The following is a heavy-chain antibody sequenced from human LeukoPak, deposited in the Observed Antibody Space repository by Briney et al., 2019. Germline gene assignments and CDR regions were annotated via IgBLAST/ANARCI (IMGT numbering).Heavy chain of an antibody. J-gene: IGHJ4*02. V-gene: IGHV1/OR15-3*02. CDR1: GYTFTDYY. D-gene: IGHD1-26*01. CDR2: ISAGNGNT. CDR3: ARDSGSGNNDY. Sequence: ASVKVSCKASGYTFTDYYVHWVRQAPGQGLEWMGRISAGNGNTKYSQNFQGRVTFISNTSATTALMELSSLRSEDAAVYYCARDSGSGNNDYWGQGTLVTVSS.